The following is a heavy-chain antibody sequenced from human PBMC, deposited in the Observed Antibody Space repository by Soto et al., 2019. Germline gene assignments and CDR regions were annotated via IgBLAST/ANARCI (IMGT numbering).Heavy chain of an antibody. CDR1: GGSISSSSYY. CDR3: ARLRGVVVITTFGWFDP. CDR2: IYYSGST. J-gene: IGHJ5*02. D-gene: IGHD3-22*01. V-gene: IGHV4-39*01. Sequence: SETLSLTCTVSGGSISSSSYYWDWIRQPPGKGLEWIGSIYYSGSTYYNPSLKSRVTISVDTSKNQFSLKLSSVTAADTAVYYCARLRGVVVITTFGWFDPWGQGTLVTVSS.